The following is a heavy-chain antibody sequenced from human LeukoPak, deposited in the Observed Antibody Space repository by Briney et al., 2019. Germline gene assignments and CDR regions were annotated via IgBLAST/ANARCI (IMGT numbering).Heavy chain of an antibody. CDR1: GFTFSSYW. D-gene: IGHD2-21*02. J-gene: IGHJ4*02. V-gene: IGHV3-7*01. Sequence: GGSLRLSCAASGFTFSSYWMSWVRQAPGKGLEWVANIKQDGSEKYYVDSVKGRFTISRDNSKNTLYLQMNSLRAEDTAVYYCARLYCGGDCYPHDYWGQGTLVTVSS. CDR3: ARLYCGGDCYPHDY. CDR2: IKQDGSEK.